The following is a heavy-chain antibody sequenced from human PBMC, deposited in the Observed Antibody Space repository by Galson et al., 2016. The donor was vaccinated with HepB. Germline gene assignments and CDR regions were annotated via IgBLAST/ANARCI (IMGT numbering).Heavy chain of an antibody. CDR2: DSMDGRRK. CDR1: GFTFSNYG. CDR3: ARRHEYCPPVGCWVDY. Sequence: SLRLSCAASGFTFSNYGLHWVRQAPGKGLEWVAADSMDGRRKFYADSVKGRFTISRDNSNSMLFLQMSSLRADDTAVYYCARRHEYCPPVGCWVDYWGQGTLVSVSS. D-gene: IGHD2/OR15-2a*01. J-gene: IGHJ4*02. V-gene: IGHV3-30*03.